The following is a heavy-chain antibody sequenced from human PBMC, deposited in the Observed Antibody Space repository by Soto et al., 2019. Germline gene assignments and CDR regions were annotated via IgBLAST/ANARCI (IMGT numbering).Heavy chain of an antibody. V-gene: IGHV1-3*01. CDR2: INAGNGNT. CDR1: GYTFTSYA. J-gene: IGHJ4*02. CDR3: AREVGYSGDFDY. Sequence: ASVKVSCKASGYTFTSYAMHWVRQAPGQRLEWMGWINAGNGNTKYSQKFQGRVTITRDTSASTAYMELSSLRSEDTAVYYCAREVGYSGDFDYWGQGTLVTVSS. D-gene: IGHD5-12*01.